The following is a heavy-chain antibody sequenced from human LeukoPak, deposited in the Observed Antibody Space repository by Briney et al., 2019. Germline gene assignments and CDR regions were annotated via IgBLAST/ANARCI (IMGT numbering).Heavy chain of an antibody. CDR2: VGSADAT. V-gene: IGHV3-23*01. Sequence: GGSLRLSCAASGFTFSDYAMNWVRQAPGKGLEWVSCVGSADATYYTDSVKGRFSASRDNSKNTLSLQMNSLRLEDTAVYYCARRGSYSSFDYWGQGTLVTVSS. D-gene: IGHD1-26*01. CDR3: ARRGSYSSFDY. J-gene: IGHJ4*02. CDR1: GFTFSDYA.